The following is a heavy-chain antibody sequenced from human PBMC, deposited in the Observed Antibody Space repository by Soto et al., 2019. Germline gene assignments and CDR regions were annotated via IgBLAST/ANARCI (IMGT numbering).Heavy chain of an antibody. J-gene: IGHJ4*02. CDR2: VHYSGDT. CDR1: GAPVGSLAHH. V-gene: IGHV4-61*08. D-gene: IGHD3-16*01. Sequence: QGQLQKSGPGLLRPSETLSLTCAASGAPVGSLAHHWSWFRQTPGKGLEWIAYVHYSGDTKSNPSLQSRVTISMDRSRNLISLWLSSVTAADTAIYSCVTEYYQTDDYHKIDWGQGTLVTVSS. CDR3: VTEYYQTDDYHKID.